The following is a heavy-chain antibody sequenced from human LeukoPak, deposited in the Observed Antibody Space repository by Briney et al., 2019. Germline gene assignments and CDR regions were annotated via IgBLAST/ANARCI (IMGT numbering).Heavy chain of an antibody. Sequence: SETLSLTCTVSGGSISSYYWSWIRQPAGKGLEWIGRIYTSGSTNYNPSLKSRVTMSVDTSKNQFSLKLSSVTAAGTAVYYCARDRVGSGSYSFDYWGQGTLVTVSS. CDR1: GGSISSYY. CDR3: ARDRVGSGSYSFDY. D-gene: IGHD3-10*01. V-gene: IGHV4-4*07. J-gene: IGHJ4*02. CDR2: IYTSGST.